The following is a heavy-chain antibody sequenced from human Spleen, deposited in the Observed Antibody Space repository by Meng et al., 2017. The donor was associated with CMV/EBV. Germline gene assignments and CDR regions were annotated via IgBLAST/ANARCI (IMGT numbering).Heavy chain of an antibody. CDR2: IYYSGST. CDR3: AREERRELFYDY. J-gene: IGHJ4*02. D-gene: IGHD1-7*01. CDR1: GGSISSSF. Sequence: SETLSLTCTVSGGSISSSFWTWIRQPPGKGLEWIGSIYYSGSTYDNPSLKSRVTISVDTSKNQYSLNLISVTAADTAVYYCAREERRELFYDYWGQGMLVTVSS. V-gene: IGHV4-39*07.